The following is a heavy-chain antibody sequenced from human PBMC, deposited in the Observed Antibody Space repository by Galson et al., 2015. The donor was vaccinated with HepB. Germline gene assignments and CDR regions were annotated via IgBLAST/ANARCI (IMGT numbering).Heavy chain of an antibody. Sequence: SVKVSCKASGYTFSSYGISWVRQAPGQGLEWMGWISAYNGHTNYAQKLQGRLTMTTDTSTSTANIEGRSLRSDDPAVYYCARDTNNWHLRLFDPWGQGTLVTVSS. J-gene: IGHJ5*02. CDR3: ARDTNNWHLRLFDP. V-gene: IGHV1-18*01. CDR1: GYTFSSYG. D-gene: IGHD1-1*01. CDR2: ISAYNGHT.